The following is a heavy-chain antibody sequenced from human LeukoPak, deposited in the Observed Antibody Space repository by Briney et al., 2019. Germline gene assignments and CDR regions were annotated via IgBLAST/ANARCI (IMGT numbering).Heavy chain of an antibody. J-gene: IGHJ6*02. V-gene: IGHV1-18*01. CDR2: INAYNGNT. CDR1: GHTFSNFG. Sequence: ASVKVSCKASGHTFSNFGISWVRQAPGQGLDWMGWINAYNGNTDYAQKLQGRVTMTTDTSTSTAYMELRSLRSDDTAVYYCARYYYDSSGYYYNLYYGLDVWGQGTTVTVSS. D-gene: IGHD3-22*01. CDR3: ARYYYDSSGYYYNLYYGLDV.